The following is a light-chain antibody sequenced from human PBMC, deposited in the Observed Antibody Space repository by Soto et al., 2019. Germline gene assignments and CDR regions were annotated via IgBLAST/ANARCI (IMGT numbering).Light chain of an antibody. CDR2: YTS. V-gene: IGKV3-15*01. J-gene: IGKJ5*01. CDR3: QQYENLPT. CDR1: QSVSSD. Sequence: EIVMTQSPATLSVSPGESATLSCRASQSVSSDLAWYQQKPGHAPRLLIYYTSTRATGFPARFSGSGSGTDFTLTLSSLEPEDFATYYCQQYENLPTFGQGTRLEIK.